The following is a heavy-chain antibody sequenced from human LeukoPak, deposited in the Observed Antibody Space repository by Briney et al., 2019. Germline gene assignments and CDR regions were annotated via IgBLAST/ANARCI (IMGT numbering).Heavy chain of an antibody. CDR3: ARGLSTGQEEDY. V-gene: IGHV1-69*01. D-gene: IGHD2-2*01. J-gene: IGHJ4*02. CDR1: GGTFSSYA. CDR2: ISAYNGNT. Sequence: SVKVSCKASGGTFSSYAISWVRQAPGQGLEWMGWISAYNGNTNYAQKLQGRVTITADESTSTAYMELSSLRSEDTAVYYCARGLSTGQEEDYWGQGTLVTVSS.